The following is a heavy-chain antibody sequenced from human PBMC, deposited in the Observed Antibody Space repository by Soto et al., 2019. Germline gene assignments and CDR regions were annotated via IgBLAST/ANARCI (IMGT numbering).Heavy chain of an antibody. V-gene: IGHV1-2*04. CDR1: GYRFTDYY. CDR2: VNPKRGDA. CDR3: ARDPGIPGRYWYFDL. Sequence: QVVLVQSGAEVRKPGASVKVSCKASGYRFTDYYIHWVRQAPGQGPEWMGGVNPKRGDAVYAQKFQGWVTMTRDTATTTAYLEVNSLKSDDTAVYYCARDPGIPGRYWYFDLWGRGTLVTVSS. J-gene: IGHJ2*01. D-gene: IGHD1-20*01.